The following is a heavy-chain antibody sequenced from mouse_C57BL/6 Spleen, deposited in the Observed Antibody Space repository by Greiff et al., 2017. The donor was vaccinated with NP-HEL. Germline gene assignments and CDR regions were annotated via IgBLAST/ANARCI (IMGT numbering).Heavy chain of an antibody. CDR2: ISSGGSYT. CDR1: GFTFSSYG. J-gene: IGHJ1*03. Sequence: EVQLVESGGDLVKPGGSLKLSCAASGFTFSSYGMSWVRQTPDKRLEWVATISSGGSYTYYPDSVKGRFTISRDNAKNTLYLQMSSLKSEDTAMYYCARQSKVVARYFDVWGTGTTVTVSS. V-gene: IGHV5-6*01. CDR3: ARQSKVVARYFDV. D-gene: IGHD1-3*01.